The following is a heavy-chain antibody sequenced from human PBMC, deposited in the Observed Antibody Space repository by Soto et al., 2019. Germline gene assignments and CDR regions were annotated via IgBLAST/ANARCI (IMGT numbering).Heavy chain of an antibody. J-gene: IGHJ4*02. CDR1: GFIFKMYW. D-gene: IGHD3-10*01. CDR3: TRGPRPISTGTGAY. Sequence: GGSLRLSCTASGFIFKMYWMHWVRQSPGKGLVWISRIYNDGTYSDYADSVRGRFTISRDNVNDTLYLQMNNLRAEDSGLYYCTRGPRPISTGTGAYWGQGTQVTVSS. CDR2: IYNDGTYS. V-gene: IGHV3-74*01.